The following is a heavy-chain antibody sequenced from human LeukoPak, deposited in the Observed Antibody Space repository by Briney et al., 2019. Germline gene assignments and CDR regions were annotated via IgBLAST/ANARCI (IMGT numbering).Heavy chain of an antibody. D-gene: IGHD6-13*01. J-gene: IGHJ4*02. CDR3: ARSSIIAAAGPYYFDY. Sequence: SVKVSCKASGGTFSSYAISWVRQALGQGLEWMGGIIPIFGTANYAQKFQGRVTITADKSTSTAYMELSSLRSEDTAVYYCARSSIIAAAGPYYFDYWGQGTLVTVSS. CDR1: GGTFSSYA. CDR2: IIPIFGTA. V-gene: IGHV1-69*06.